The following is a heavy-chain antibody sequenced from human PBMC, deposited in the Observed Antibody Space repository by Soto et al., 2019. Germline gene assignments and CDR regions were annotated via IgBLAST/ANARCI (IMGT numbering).Heavy chain of an antibody. J-gene: IGHJ5*02. Sequence: QVQLVQSGAEVKKPGASVKVSCKASGYTFTSYGISWVRQAPGQGLEWMGWISAYNGNTNYAQKLQGRVTMTTDTSTSTAYMELRRLRSDDTAVYYCARDGEYDYVWGSHNWFDPWGQGTLVTVSS. CDR2: ISAYNGNT. CDR3: ARDGEYDYVWGSHNWFDP. D-gene: IGHD3-16*01. CDR1: GYTFTSYG. V-gene: IGHV1-18*01.